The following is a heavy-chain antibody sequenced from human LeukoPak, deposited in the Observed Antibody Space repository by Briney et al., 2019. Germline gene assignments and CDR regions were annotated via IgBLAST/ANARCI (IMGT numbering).Heavy chain of an antibody. J-gene: IGHJ4*02. CDR3: ARVPGIAAAGRGEINY. CDR2: INPNSGGT. CDR1: GYTFTGYY. D-gene: IGHD6-13*01. V-gene: IGHV1-2*02. Sequence: GASVKVSCKASGYTFTGYYMHWVRQAPGQGLEWMGWINPNSGGTNYAQKFQGRVTMTRDTSISTAYMELSRLRSDDTAVYYCARVPGIAAAGRGEINYWGQGTLVTVSS.